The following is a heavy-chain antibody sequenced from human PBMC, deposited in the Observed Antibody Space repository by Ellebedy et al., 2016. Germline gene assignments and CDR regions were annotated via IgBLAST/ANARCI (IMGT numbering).Heavy chain of an antibody. D-gene: IGHD3-16*01. V-gene: IGHV3-15*01. J-gene: IGHJ4*02. Sequence: GGSLRLSCAASGFTFGHSWMSWVRQAPGKGLEWVGRIKRKTDGETTDYAAPVKGRFTISRDDSKNTLYLQMTGLKTEDTAVYFCTTFGILWGQGTLVTVSS. CDR2: IKRKTDGETT. CDR1: GFTFGHSW. CDR3: TTFGIL.